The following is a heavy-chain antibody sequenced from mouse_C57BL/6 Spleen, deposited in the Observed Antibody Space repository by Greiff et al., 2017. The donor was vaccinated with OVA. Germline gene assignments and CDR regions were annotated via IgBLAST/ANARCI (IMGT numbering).Heavy chain of an antibody. CDR2: ISSGSSTI. Sequence: DVQLVESGGGLVKPGGSLKLSCAASGFTFSDYGMHWVRQAPEKGLEWVAYISSGSSTIYYADTVKGRFTISRDNAKNTLFLQMTSLRSEDTAMYYCARGDDYYYYAMDYWGQGTSVTVSS. CDR3: ARGDDYYYYAMDY. V-gene: IGHV5-17*01. D-gene: IGHD2-4*01. J-gene: IGHJ4*01. CDR1: GFTFSDYG.